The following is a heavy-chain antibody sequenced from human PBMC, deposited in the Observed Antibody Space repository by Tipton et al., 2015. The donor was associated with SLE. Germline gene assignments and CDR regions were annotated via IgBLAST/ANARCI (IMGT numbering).Heavy chain of an antibody. CDR1: GGSFSGYY. D-gene: IGHD3-10*01. V-gene: IGHV4-34*01. J-gene: IGHJ4*02. CDR2: INHRGST. Sequence: TLSLTCAVYGGSFSGYYWSWIRQPPGKGLEWIGEINHRGSTNYNPSLKSRVTISVDTSKNQFSLKLNSVTAADTAVYYCAKNSGSYYFDDWGQGTLVTVSS. CDR3: AKNSGSYYFDD.